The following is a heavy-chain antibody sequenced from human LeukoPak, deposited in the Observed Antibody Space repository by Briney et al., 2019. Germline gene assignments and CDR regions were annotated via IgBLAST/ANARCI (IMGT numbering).Heavy chain of an antibody. D-gene: IGHD6-25*01. CDR2: VNPDGSNT. V-gene: IGHV3-74*01. CDR3: ARDDSGPQAFDL. CDR1: AFAFSSYY. Sequence: GGSLRLSCEASAFAFSSYYMHWDRQAPGEGLVWVSYVNPDGSNTNYADSVKGRFTISRDNAKNTLYLQMNSLRAEDTAMYYCARDDSGPQAFDLWGQGTMVTVSS. J-gene: IGHJ3*01.